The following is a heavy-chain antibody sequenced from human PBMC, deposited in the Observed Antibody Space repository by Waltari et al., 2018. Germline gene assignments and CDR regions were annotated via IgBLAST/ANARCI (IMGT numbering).Heavy chain of an antibody. CDR3: AKGYCRFGSCPPFYYYFGMDV. V-gene: IGHV3-23*04. D-gene: IGHD2-15*01. Sequence: VQLVESGGEVAQPGGSLTLSCAASDSTFNTSAVTWVRQAPVGGMEWVAGCSAGVCSVYYAVSGKGRCAISRDDSKNTAYLHMSSLRVEDTAIYYCAKGYCRFGSCPPFYYYFGMDVWGQGTTVTVSS. CDR2: CSAGVCSV. J-gene: IGHJ6*02. CDR1: DSTFNTSA.